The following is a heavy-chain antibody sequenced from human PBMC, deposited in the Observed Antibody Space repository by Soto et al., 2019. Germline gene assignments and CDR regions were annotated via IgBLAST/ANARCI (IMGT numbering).Heavy chain of an antibody. CDR1: SDSISSYY. Sequence: QVQLQESGPGLVRPSETLSLTCTVSSDSISSYYWIWIRQSPGKGLEWIGYTDYSGNTNYNPSLKSRVTTSGDTSKNQCSLRLSSVTAADAAVYYCARAVGDPLYYLDYWGQGTLVTVSS. J-gene: IGHJ4*02. D-gene: IGHD6-19*01. V-gene: IGHV4-59*08. CDR3: ARAVGDPLYYLDY. CDR2: TDYSGNT.